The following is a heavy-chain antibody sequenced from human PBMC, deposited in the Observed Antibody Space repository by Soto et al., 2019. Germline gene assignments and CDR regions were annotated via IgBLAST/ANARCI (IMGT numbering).Heavy chain of an antibody. Sequence: EVQLVESGGGLVQPGGSLRLSCAASGLTLSGYWMNWVRQAPGRGLEWVANIKYDGSEKYDVDSVKGRFTISRDNAKNSLYLQMNSLTVEETAVYYCATSNCTLYWGQGTLVTVSS. J-gene: IGHJ4*02. CDR1: GLTLSGYW. CDR3: ATSNCTLY. V-gene: IGHV3-7*05. D-gene: IGHD2-8*01. CDR2: IKYDGSEK.